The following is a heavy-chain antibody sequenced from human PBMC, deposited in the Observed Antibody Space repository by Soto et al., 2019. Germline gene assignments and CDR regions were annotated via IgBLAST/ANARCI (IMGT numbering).Heavy chain of an antibody. V-gene: IGHV3-33*01. J-gene: IGHJ4*02. Sequence: PGGSLRLSCAASGFTFSSYGMHWVRQAPGKGLEWVAVIWYDGSNKYYADSVKGRFTIPRDNSKNTLYLQMNSLRAEDTAVYYCARDPTSSGWYYFDYWGQGTLVTVSS. CDR2: IWYDGSNK. D-gene: IGHD6-19*01. CDR3: ARDPTSSGWYYFDY. CDR1: GFTFSSYG.